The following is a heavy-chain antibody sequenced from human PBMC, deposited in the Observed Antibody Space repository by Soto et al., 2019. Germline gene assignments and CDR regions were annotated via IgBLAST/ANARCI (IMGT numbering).Heavy chain of an antibody. V-gene: IGHV4-30-2*01. J-gene: IGHJ5*02. D-gene: IGHD3-3*01. CDR1: GGSISSGGYS. CDR3: ARLQAKGITIFGVAKGGWYDP. CDR2: IYHSGST. Sequence: PSETLSLTCAVSGGSISSGGYSWSWIRQPPGKGLEWIGYIYHSGSTYYNPSLKSRVTISVDTSKNQFSLKLSSVTAADTAVYYCARLQAKGITIFGVAKGGWYDPWGQGTLVTVSS.